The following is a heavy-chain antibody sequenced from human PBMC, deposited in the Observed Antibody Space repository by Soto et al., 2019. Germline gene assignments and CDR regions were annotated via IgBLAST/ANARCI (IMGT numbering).Heavy chain of an antibody. V-gene: IGHV3-49*03. J-gene: IGHJ4*02. CDR3: TRVLTTVTSGY. CDR1: GFTFGDYS. D-gene: IGHD4-17*01. CDR2: IRSKGYGGTT. Sequence: PGGSLRLSCTASGFTFGDYSMSWFRQAPGKGLEWVSFIRSKGYGGTTEYAPSVKGRFTISRDDSRGVVYLQMNSLKIEDTAVYFCTRVLTTVTSGYWGQGTLVTVSS.